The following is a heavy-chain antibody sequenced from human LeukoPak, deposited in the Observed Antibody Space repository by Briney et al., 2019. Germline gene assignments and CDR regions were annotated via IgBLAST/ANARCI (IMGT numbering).Heavy chain of an antibody. V-gene: IGHV3-48*03. D-gene: IGHD2-15*01. CDR3: ARDGGYCSGGSCYSGEYYYYGMDV. CDR1: GFTFSSYE. J-gene: IGHJ6*02. Sequence: PGGSLRLSCAASGFTFSSYEMNWVRQAPGKGLEWVSYISSSGSTIYHADSVKGRFTISRDNAKDSLYLQMNSLRAEDTAVYYCARDGGYCSGGSCYSGEYYYYGMDVWGQGTTVTVSS. CDR2: ISSSGSTI.